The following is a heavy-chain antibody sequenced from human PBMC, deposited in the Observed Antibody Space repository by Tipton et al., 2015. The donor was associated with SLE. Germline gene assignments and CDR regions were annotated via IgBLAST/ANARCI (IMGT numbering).Heavy chain of an antibody. CDR3: ARGAITPIPFDP. CDR2: IYYSGSA. V-gene: IGHV4-39*07. Sequence: TLSLTCTASGGSISNGSYYWGWIRQPPGKGLEWIGSIYYSGSANYNPSLKSRVTISVDTSKNQFSLKLSSVTAADTAVYYCARGAITPIPFDPWGQGTLVTVSS. D-gene: IGHD2-15*01. CDR1: GGSISNGSYY. J-gene: IGHJ5*02.